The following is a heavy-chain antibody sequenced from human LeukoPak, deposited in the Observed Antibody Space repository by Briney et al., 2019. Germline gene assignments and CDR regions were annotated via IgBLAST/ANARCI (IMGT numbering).Heavy chain of an antibody. CDR1: GFTFSAYA. V-gene: IGHV3-23*01. J-gene: IGHJ3*02. CDR2: IRGGGGSA. D-gene: IGHD4-17*01. CDR3: ARDPNGDYIGAFDM. Sequence: GGSLRLSCTASGFTFSAYAMMWVRQAPGKGPEWVSAIRGGGGSAFYADSVKGRFTISRDNSKYTLFSQMNSLRAEDTAVYYCARDPNGDYIGAFDMWGPGTMVTVSS.